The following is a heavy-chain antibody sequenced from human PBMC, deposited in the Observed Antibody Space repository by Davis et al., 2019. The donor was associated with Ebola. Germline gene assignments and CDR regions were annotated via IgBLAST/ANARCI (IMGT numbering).Heavy chain of an antibody. CDR3: ARDRLRYCSSTSCYPYYMDV. CDR1: GGTFSSYA. Sequence: SVKVSCKASGGTFSSYAISWVRQAPGQGLEWMGGIIPIFGTANYAQKFQGRVTITADESTSTAYMELSSLRSEDTAVYYCARDRLRYCSSTSCYPYYMDVWGKGTTVTVSS. D-gene: IGHD2-2*01. CDR2: IIPIFGTA. V-gene: IGHV1-69*13. J-gene: IGHJ6*03.